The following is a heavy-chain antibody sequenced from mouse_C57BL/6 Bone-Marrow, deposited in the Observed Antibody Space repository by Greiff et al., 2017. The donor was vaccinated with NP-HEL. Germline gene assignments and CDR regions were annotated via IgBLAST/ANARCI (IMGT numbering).Heavy chain of an antibody. V-gene: IGHV5-17*01. CDR1: GFTFSDYG. Sequence: EVKLMESGGGLVKPGGSLKLSCAASGFTFSDYGMHWVRQAPEKGLEWVAYISRGSSTIYYADTVKGRFTISRDNAKNTLFLQMTSLRSEDTAMYYCARSAGDYWGQGTTLTVSS. CDR3: ARSAGDY. J-gene: IGHJ2*01. CDR2: ISRGSSTI.